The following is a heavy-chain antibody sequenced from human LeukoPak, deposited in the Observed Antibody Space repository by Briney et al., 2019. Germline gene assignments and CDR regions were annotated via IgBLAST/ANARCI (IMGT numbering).Heavy chain of an antibody. Sequence: KTSETLSLTCSVSGDTITSGDDYWNWIRQSPGKGLQWIGYIFLTGSTYYNPSLGSRFTISLDAPKNQFYLRLNSVTAADTAVYYCARGDYTVLAGSPFDLWGRGTLVTVSS. CDR3: ARGDYTVLAGSPFDL. CDR2: IFLTGST. V-gene: IGHV4-30-4*01. J-gene: IGHJ4*02. CDR1: GDTITSGDDY. D-gene: IGHD6-19*01.